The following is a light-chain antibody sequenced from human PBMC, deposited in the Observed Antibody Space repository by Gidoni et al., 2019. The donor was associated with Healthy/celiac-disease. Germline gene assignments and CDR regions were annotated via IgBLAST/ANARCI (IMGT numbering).Light chain of an antibody. CDR2: EDN. Sequence: NFMLHQPHSVSESPGKTVTISCTRSSGSIASNYVQWYQQRPGSSPTTVIYEDNQRPSGVPDRFSGSIDSSSNSASLTISGLKTEDEADYYCQSYDSSNQVFVGGTKLTVL. J-gene: IGLJ2*01. CDR1: SGSIASNY. CDR3: QSYDSSNQV. V-gene: IGLV6-57*01.